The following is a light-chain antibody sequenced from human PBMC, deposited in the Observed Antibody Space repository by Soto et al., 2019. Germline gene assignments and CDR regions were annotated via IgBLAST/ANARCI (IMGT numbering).Light chain of an antibody. CDR2: DAS. V-gene: IGKV3-11*01. J-gene: IGKJ4*01. CDR1: QSVSSY. CDR3: QQRSNWPLT. Sequence: EIVWTQSPATLSLSPGERATLSCRASQSVSSYLAWYQQKPGQAPRLLIYDASNRATGIPARFSGSGSGTDFTLTISSLEPEDFAVYYCQQRSNWPLTFGGGTTVEIK.